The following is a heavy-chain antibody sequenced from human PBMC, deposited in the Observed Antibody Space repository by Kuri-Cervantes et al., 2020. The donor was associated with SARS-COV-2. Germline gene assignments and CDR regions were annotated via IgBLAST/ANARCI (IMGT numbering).Heavy chain of an antibody. Sequence: SQTLSLTCAVYGGSFSGYYWSWIRQPPGKGLEWIGEINHSGSTNYNPSLKSRVTISVDTSKNQFSLKLSSVTAADTAVYYCARDSYSSSWSQYAYWGQGTLVTVSS. CDR1: GGSFSGYY. V-gene: IGHV4-34*01. J-gene: IGHJ4*02. D-gene: IGHD6-13*01. CDR3: ARDSYSSSWSQYAY. CDR2: INHSGST.